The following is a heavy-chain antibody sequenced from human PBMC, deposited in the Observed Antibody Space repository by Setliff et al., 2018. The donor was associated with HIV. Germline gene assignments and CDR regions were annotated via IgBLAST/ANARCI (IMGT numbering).Heavy chain of an antibody. CDR2: INHGGST. J-gene: IGHJ4*02. D-gene: IGHD3-16*01. CDR1: GDSIITSSYY. V-gene: IGHV4-39*07. Sequence: SETLSLTCNVSGDSIITSSYYWGWIRQPPGKGLEWIGEINHGGSTNYNPSLKSRVTISVDTSKNQFSLKLNSVTAADTAVYYCATSPPGGSTDYIWGSDYFDYWGQGAPVTVSS. CDR3: ATSPPGGSTDYIWGSDYFDY.